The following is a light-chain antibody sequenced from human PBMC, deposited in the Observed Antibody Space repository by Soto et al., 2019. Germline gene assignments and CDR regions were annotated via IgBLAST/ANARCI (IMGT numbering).Light chain of an antibody. J-gene: IGLJ3*02. CDR3: TSYSSTNTLV. V-gene: IGLV2-14*01. CDR1: SSDVGEENY. CDR2: EVS. Sequence: QSALTQPPSASGSPGQSVTITCSGTSSDVGEENYVSWYQQHPGKVPKLILYEVSNRPSGVSHRFSGSKSGTTASLAISGLQAEDEADYYCTSYSSTNTLVFGGGTKLTVL.